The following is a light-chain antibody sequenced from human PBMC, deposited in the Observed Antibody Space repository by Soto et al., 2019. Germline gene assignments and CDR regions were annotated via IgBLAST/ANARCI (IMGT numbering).Light chain of an antibody. CDR3: TSFSSSTSLYV. V-gene: IGLV1-40*01. Sequence: QSVLTQPPSVSGAPGQRVTISCTGSSSNIGAGYDVHWYQQRPGTAPRLLISANVNRPSGVPDRFSGSKSGTSASLTISGLQAEDEADYYCTSFSSSTSLYVFGTGTKLTVL. CDR1: SSNIGAGYD. J-gene: IGLJ1*01. CDR2: ANV.